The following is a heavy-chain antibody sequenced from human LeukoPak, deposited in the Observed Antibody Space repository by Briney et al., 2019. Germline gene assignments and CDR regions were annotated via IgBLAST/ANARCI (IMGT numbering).Heavy chain of an antibody. CDR3: ARARDGYNYSFDY. D-gene: IGHD5-24*01. Sequence: SETLSLTCAVYGGSFSGYSWSWIRQPPGKGLEWIGYIYHSGSTYYNPSLKSRVTISVDRSKNRFSLKLSSVTAADTAVYYCARARDGYNYSFDYWGQGTLVTVSS. CDR2: IYHSGST. CDR1: GGSFSGYS. J-gene: IGHJ4*02. V-gene: IGHV4-30-2*01.